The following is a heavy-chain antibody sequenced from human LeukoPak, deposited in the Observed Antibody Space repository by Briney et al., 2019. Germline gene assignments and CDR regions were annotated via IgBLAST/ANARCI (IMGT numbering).Heavy chain of an antibody. CDR2: IGTAGDT. Sequence: SGGSPRLSCAASGFTFSSYDMHWVRQATGKGLEWVSAIGTAGDTYYPGSVKGRFTISRENAKNSLYLQMNSLRAGDTAVYYCARAVAGYYYGSGSYYFDYWGQGTLVTVSS. J-gene: IGHJ4*02. D-gene: IGHD3-10*01. CDR1: GFTFSSYD. V-gene: IGHV3-13*01. CDR3: ARAVAGYYYGSGSYYFDY.